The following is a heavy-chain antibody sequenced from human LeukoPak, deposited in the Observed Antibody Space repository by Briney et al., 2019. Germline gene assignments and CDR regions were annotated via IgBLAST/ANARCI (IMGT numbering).Heavy chain of an antibody. J-gene: IGHJ3*02. Sequence: GGSLSLSCAASGFNFSSYSMTWVRHIPGKGLESVSVISASGGTTDYADSLRGRFTISRDNSKTTLYLQMNSLRVEDTAIYYCAKCSLTCYRGSFDIWGQGTTVTVSS. CDR3: AKCSLTCYRGSFDI. CDR2: ISASGGTT. D-gene: IGHD2-2*02. CDR1: GFNFSSYS. V-gene: IGHV3-23*01.